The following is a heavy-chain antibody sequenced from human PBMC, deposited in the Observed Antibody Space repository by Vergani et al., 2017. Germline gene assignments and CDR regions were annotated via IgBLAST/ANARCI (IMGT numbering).Heavy chain of an antibody. D-gene: IGHD3-3*01. V-gene: IGHV4-34*01. J-gene: IGHJ6*03. CDR3: ARGVGTSYDFWSGYYTNYYYMDV. CDR2: INHSGST. CDR1: GGSFSGYY. Sequence: QVQLQQWGAGLLKPSETLSLTCAVYGGSFSGYYWSWIRQPPGKGLEWIGEINHSGSTYYNPSLKSRVTISVDTSKNQFSLKLSSVTAADTAVYYCARGVGTSYDFWSGYYTNYYYMDVWGKGTTVTVSS.